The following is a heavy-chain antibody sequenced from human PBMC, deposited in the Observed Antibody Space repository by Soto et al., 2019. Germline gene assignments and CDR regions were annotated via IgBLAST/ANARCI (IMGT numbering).Heavy chain of an antibody. V-gene: IGHV3-23*01. Sequence: PGGSLRLSCAASGFTFSSYAMSWVRQAPGKGLEWVSAISGGGAGTYYADSVKGRFSISRDNSENTLYLQMNSLRAEDTAVYYCAKANTPTYYYDSSRFYGFDCWGQGTLVTVSS. J-gene: IGHJ4*02. CDR2: ISGGGAGT. D-gene: IGHD3-22*01. CDR1: GFTFSSYA. CDR3: AKANTPTYYYDSSRFYGFDC.